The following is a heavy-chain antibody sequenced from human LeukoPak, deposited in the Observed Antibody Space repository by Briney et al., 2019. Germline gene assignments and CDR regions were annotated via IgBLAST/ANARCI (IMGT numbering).Heavy chain of an antibody. CDR3: ARKKKQWLVPFGYYGVDV. CDR2: IYHGGSP. V-gene: IGHV4-4*02. Sequence: SETLSLTCAVSGGSISNNNWWSWVRQSPGKGLEWIGEIYHGGSPNYNPSLKSRVIISIDKSKNQFSLNLSSVTAADTAVYYCARKKKQWLVPFGYYGVDVWGQGTTVTVSS. D-gene: IGHD6-19*01. CDR1: GGSISNNNW. J-gene: IGHJ6*02.